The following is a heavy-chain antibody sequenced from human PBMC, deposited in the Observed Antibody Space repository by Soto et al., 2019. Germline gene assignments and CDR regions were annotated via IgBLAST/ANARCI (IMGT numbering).Heavy chain of an antibody. D-gene: IGHD1-26*01. CDR1: GFTFSSYS. CDR2: ISSGSKTI. J-gene: IGHJ4*02. V-gene: IGHV3-48*02. Sequence: GGSLRLSCAASGFTFSSYSVNWVRQAPGKGLEWVSYISSGSKTIFYADSVKGRFTVSRDNAKNSQYLQMNSLRDEDTVVYYCAREDILGARSFDYWGQGTLVTVPS. CDR3: AREDILGARSFDY.